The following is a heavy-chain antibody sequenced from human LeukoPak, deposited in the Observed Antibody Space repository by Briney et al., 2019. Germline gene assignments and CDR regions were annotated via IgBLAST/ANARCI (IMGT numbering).Heavy chain of an antibody. Sequence: SQTLSLTCTVSGISITSSAYYWSWIRQPAGKGLEWIGRIYTSGSTNYNPSLKSRVTISVDTSKNQFSLKLSSVTAADTAVYYCARYCSSTSCYAFDIWGQGTMVTVSS. V-gene: IGHV4-61*02. CDR2: IYTSGST. D-gene: IGHD2-2*01. CDR3: ARYCSSTSCYAFDI. J-gene: IGHJ3*02. CDR1: GISITSSAYY.